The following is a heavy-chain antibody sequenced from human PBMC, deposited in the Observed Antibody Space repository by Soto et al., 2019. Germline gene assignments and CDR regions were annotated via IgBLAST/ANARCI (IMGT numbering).Heavy chain of an antibody. CDR3: ARAKIGLRFLEWLSPGDFDY. CDR2: ISGRCGST. Sequence: WGSLRLSCASSGFTFISYAMSWVRRAPGKGLEWVSAISGRCGSTYYSESVKGRFTIARDNSKNTLYLQMNSLRAEDTAVYYCARAKIGLRFLEWLSPGDFDYWGQGTLVTVSS. J-gene: IGHJ4*02. D-gene: IGHD3-3*01. CDR1: GFTFISYA. V-gene: IGHV3-23*01.